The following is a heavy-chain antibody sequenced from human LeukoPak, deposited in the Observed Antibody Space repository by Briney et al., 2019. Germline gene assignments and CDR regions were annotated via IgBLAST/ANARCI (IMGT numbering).Heavy chain of an antibody. J-gene: IGHJ4*02. D-gene: IGHD6-19*01. V-gene: IGHV3-23*01. CDR3: AKGGSGWYSEVIPDY. Sequence: GGSLRLSCAASGFTFSSYAMSWVRQAPGKGLEWVSAISGSVGSTYYADSVKGRFTISRDNSKNTLYLQMHSLRAEDTAVYYCAKGGSGWYSEVIPDYWGQGTLVTVSS. CDR1: GFTFSSYA. CDR2: ISGSVGST.